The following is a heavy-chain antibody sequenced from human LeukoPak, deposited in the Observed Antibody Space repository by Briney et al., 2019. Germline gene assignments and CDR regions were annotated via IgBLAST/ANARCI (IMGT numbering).Heavy chain of an antibody. D-gene: IGHD6-19*01. CDR1: GDSISNYH. CDR3: ARRDTSTGWSFDS. V-gene: IGHV4-4*07. J-gene: IGHJ4*02. Sequence: SETLSLTCTVSGDSISNYHWTSIRQPAGKGLEWIGQIHRSGSTKSNPPLESRVTMSIDTPENQVFLTIRSVTASDTAIYYCARRDTSTGWSFDSWGQGTLVTVSS. CDR2: IHRSGST.